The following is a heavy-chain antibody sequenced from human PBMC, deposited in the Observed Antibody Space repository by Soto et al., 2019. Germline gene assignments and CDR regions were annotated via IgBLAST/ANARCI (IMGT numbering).Heavy chain of an antibody. CDR2: ITTDKGKT. Sequence: GASVKVSCKTSVYTFTNYGSSWVRQAHGQGLEWMGWITTDKGKTTYAQKFQGRVTMTTDTSTSTAYMELRSLRAEDTAVYYCARDPVAYCGGDCRTFDYWGQGTLVTVSS. D-gene: IGHD2-21*02. CDR1: VYTFTNYG. J-gene: IGHJ4*02. CDR3: ARDPVAYCGGDCRTFDY. V-gene: IGHV1-18*01.